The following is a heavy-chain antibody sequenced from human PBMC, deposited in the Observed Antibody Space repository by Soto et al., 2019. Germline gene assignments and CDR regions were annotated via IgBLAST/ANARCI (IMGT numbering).Heavy chain of an antibody. V-gene: IGHV3-11*06. CDR3: AFLGGYCSSTTCPAGY. CDR1: GFSFSHNY. CDR2: ISGSSSDT. Sequence: PGGSLRLSCAASGFSFSHNYMNWIRQVPGKGLEWLSYISGSSSDTNYADSVRGRFTISRDNAKNSLYLQMNSLRAEDTAVYYCAFLGGYCSSTTCPAGYWGRGTLVTVSS. D-gene: IGHD2-2*01. J-gene: IGHJ4*02.